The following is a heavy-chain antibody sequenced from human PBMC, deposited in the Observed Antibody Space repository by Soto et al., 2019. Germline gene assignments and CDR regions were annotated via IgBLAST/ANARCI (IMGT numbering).Heavy chain of an antibody. V-gene: IGHV3-33*01. D-gene: IGHD3-3*01. Sequence: GGSLRLSCAASGFTFSSYGMHWVRQAPGKGLEWVAVIWYDGSNKYYADSVKGRFTISRDNSKNTLYLQMNSLRSEDTAVYYCARVYAGAWSGNDNSGAFDMWGQGTMVTVS. J-gene: IGHJ3*02. CDR1: GFTFSSYG. CDR2: IWYDGSNK. CDR3: ARVYAGAWSGNDNSGAFDM.